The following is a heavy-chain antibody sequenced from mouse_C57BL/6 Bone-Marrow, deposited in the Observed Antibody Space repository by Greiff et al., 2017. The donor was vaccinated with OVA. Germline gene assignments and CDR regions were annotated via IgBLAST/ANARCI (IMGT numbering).Heavy chain of an antibody. CDR3: TTWGRGVDY. D-gene: IGHD3-3*01. CDR1: GFNIKDDY. Sequence: VQLQQSGAELVRPGASVKLSCTASGFNIKDDYMHWVKQRPEQGLEWIGWIDPENGDTEYASKFQGKATITADTSSNIAYLQLSSLTSEDTAVYYCTTWGRGVDYWGQGTTLTVSS. CDR2: IDPENGDT. J-gene: IGHJ2*01. V-gene: IGHV14-4*01.